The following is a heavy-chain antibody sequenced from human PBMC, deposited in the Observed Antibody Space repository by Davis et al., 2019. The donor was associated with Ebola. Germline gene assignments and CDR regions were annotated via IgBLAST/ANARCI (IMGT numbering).Heavy chain of an antibody. D-gene: IGHD6-13*01. V-gene: IGHV3-74*01. Sequence: HTGGSLRLSCVASGFTFSSNWMQWVRQVPGKGLVWVSRINSDGSSTSYADSVKGRFTISRDNAKNTLYLQMNSLRAEDTAVYYCARDFTYSSSWYIGYGMDVWGQGTTVTVSS. CDR3: ARDFTYSSSWYIGYGMDV. CDR2: INSDGSST. CDR1: GFTFSSNW. J-gene: IGHJ6*02.